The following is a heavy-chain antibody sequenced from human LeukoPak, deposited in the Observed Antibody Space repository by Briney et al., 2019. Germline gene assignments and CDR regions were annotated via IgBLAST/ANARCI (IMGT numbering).Heavy chain of an antibody. Sequence: PGGSLRLSCAASGFTLGSYSMNWVRQPPGKGLEWVSSISSSSSYIYYTDSVKGRFTISRHNAKNSLYLQIDTMIPEDTAVYYCARVLSGTTDWFAPWGQGTPVTVSS. CDR1: GFTLGSYS. CDR2: ISSSSSYI. CDR3: ARVLSGTTDWFAP. J-gene: IGHJ5*02. D-gene: IGHD1-1*01. V-gene: IGHV3-21*01.